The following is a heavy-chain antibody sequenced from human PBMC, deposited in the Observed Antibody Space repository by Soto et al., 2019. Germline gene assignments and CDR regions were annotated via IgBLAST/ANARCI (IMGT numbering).Heavy chain of an antibody. V-gene: IGHV1-18*01. CDR2: ISAYNGNT. Sequence: ASVKVSCKASGYTFTSYGISWVRQAPGQGLEWMGWISAYNGNTNYAQKLQGRVTMTTDTSTSTAYMELRSLRSDDTAVYYCARVPLYYDFWSGYLPYYYYYGMDVWGQGTTVTVSS. J-gene: IGHJ6*02. D-gene: IGHD3-3*01. CDR1: GYTFTSYG. CDR3: ARVPLYYDFWSGYLPYYYYYGMDV.